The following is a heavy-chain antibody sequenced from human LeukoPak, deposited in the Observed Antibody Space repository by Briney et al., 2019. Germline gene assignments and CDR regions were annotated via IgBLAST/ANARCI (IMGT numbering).Heavy chain of an antibody. Sequence: PGRSLRLSCAASGFTFSSYGMHWVRQAPGKGLEWGAVISYDGSNKYYADSVKGRFTISRDNSKNTLYLQMNSLRAEDTAVYYCAKTLWGPRSCPDYWGQGTLVTVSS. D-gene: IGHD3-16*01. CDR1: GFTFSSYG. J-gene: IGHJ4*02. CDR2: ISYDGSNK. V-gene: IGHV3-30*18. CDR3: AKTLWGPRSCPDY.